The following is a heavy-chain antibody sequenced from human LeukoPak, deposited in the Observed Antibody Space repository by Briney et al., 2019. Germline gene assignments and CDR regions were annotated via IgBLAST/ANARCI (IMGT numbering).Heavy chain of an antibody. CDR3: ARGPRPI. CDR1: GFTFSSYA. CDR2: ISYDGSNK. Sequence: GRSLRLSCAASGFTFSSYAMHWVRQAPGKGLEWVAVISYDGSNKYYADSVKGRFTISRDNSKNTLYLQMNSLRAEDTAVYYCARGPRPIWGQGTLVTVSS. J-gene: IGHJ4*02. V-gene: IGHV3-30*07.